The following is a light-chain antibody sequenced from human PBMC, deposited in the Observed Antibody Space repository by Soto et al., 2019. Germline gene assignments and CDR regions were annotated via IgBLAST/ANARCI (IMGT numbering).Light chain of an antibody. CDR2: LGS. V-gene: IGKV2-28*01. CDR1: QSLLDSNGYNY. Sequence: DIVMTQSPLSLPVTPGEPASISCRSSQSLLDSNGYNYLDWYLQRPGQSPQLLIYLGSNRASGVPDRFSGSGSGTDFTLKISRVEAEDVGVYYCIQGLQTPLTFGGGTKVEIK. J-gene: IGKJ4*01. CDR3: IQGLQTPLT.